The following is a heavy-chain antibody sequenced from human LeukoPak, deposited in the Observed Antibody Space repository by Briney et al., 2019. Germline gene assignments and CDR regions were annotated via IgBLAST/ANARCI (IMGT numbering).Heavy chain of an antibody. CDR3: ARGTPTTRDFDY. CDR2: IRYDGSNK. CDR1: GFTFSSYG. Sequence: GGSLRLSCAASGFTFSSYGMHWVRQAPGKGLEWVAFIRYDGSNKYYADSVKGRFTISRDNAKNLLLLQMNSLRAEDTAVYYCARGTPTTRDFDYWGQGTLVTVSS. V-gene: IGHV3-30*02. J-gene: IGHJ4*02. D-gene: IGHD4-11*01.